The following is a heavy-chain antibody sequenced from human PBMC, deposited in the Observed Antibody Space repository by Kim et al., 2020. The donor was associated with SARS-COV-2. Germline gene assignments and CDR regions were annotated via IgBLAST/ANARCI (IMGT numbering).Heavy chain of an antibody. D-gene: IGHD1-20*01. V-gene: IGHV3-53*01. CDR1: EFSVSTKT. J-gene: IGHJ4*02. CDR2: IYMNGTT. Sequence: GGSLRLSCAASEFSVSTKTMTWVRQAPGKGLEWVSIIYMNGTTYYEDSVKGRFTTSRDTSQNTLYLQMDNLRADDTAVYYCAGDNYNNYWYKYWGQGTLVTVSA. CDR3: AGDNYNNYWYKY.